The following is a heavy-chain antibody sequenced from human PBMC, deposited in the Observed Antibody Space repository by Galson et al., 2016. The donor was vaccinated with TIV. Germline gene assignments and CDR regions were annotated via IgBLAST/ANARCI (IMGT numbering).Heavy chain of an antibody. CDR3: ARDRVVDATYYYYYYGMDV. CDR2: ISAGGNT. CDR1: GLFVSINY. V-gene: IGHV3-66*02. Sequence: SLRLSCAASGLFVSINYMAWVRQAPGKGLEWVSLISAGGNTYYPDSVKGRFTISRDNSKNTLYLQLNSLRIEDTAVYYCARDRVVDATYYYYYYGMDVWGQGTAVIVSS. J-gene: IGHJ6*02. D-gene: IGHD2-15*01.